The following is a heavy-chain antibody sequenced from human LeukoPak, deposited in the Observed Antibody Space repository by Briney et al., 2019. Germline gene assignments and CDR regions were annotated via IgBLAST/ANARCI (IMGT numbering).Heavy chain of an antibody. CDR1: GFTFSSYA. Sequence: GGSLRLSYAASGFTFSSYAMHWVRQAPGKGLEWVAVISYDGSNKYYADSVKGRFTISRDNSKNTLYLQMNSLRAEDTAVYYCARDHDSSGYYYGGYFDYWGQGTLVTVSS. CDR2: ISYDGSNK. V-gene: IGHV3-30-3*01. D-gene: IGHD3-22*01. J-gene: IGHJ4*02. CDR3: ARDHDSSGYYYGGYFDY.